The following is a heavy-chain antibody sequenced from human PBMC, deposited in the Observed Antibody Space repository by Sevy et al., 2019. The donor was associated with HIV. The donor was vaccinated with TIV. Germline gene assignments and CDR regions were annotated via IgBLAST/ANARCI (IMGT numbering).Heavy chain of an antibody. D-gene: IGHD3-22*01. J-gene: IGHJ4*02. CDR1: GFTFSAHG. Sequence: GGSLRLSCAASGFTFSAHGMHWVRQAPGKGLEWVALISHDGSDKYYADSVTGRFTISRDNSKNTRYLQMNSLRAEDTAGYYCAKDQGAAKYYYDNSGYWDYWGQGTLVTVSS. V-gene: IGHV3-30*18. CDR2: ISHDGSDK. CDR3: AKDQGAAKYYYDNSGYWDY.